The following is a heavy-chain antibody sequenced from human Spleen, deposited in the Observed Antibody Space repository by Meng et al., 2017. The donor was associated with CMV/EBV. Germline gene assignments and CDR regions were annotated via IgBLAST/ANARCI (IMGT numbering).Heavy chain of an antibody. D-gene: IGHD6-13*01. CDR1: GYTFTGYY. CDR3: ARALQSGYSSSWYFDY. V-gene: IGHV1-2*02. J-gene: IGHJ4*02. Sequence: QVQLVRSGAEVKKPGASVKVSCKASGYTFTGYYMHWVRQAPGQGLEWMGWINPNSGGTNYAQKFQGRVTMTRDTSISTAYMELSRLRSDDTAVYYCARALQSGYSSSWYFDYWGQGTLVTVSS. CDR2: INPNSGGT.